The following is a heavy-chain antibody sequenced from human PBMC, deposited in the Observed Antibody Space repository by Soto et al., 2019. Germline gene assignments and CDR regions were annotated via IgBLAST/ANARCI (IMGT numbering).Heavy chain of an antibody. CDR1: GFTFSIYW. J-gene: IGHJ4*02. V-gene: IGHV3-74*01. Sequence: GPLRLSCAASGFTFSIYWMHWVRQAPGKGLEWVSRINGDGSSTSNADPVKGRFTISRDNAKNTLYLEMNSLRAEDTAVYYCARESMWAPDYWGQGTLVTVSS. CDR3: ARESMWAPDY. CDR2: INGDGSST. D-gene: IGHD1-26*01.